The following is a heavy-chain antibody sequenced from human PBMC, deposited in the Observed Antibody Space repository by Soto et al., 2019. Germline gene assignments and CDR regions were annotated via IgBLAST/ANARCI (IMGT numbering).Heavy chain of an antibody. CDR2: IIPIFGTA. Sequence: PSVKVSCKASGGTFSSYAISWVRQAPGQGLEWMGGIIPIFGTANYAQKFQGRVTITADESTSTAYVELSSLRSEDTAVYYCARDLKRYYDSSGYGYYYYGMDVWGQGTTVTVSS. D-gene: IGHD3-22*01. J-gene: IGHJ6*02. V-gene: IGHV1-69*13. CDR1: GGTFSSYA. CDR3: ARDLKRYYDSSGYGYYYYGMDV.